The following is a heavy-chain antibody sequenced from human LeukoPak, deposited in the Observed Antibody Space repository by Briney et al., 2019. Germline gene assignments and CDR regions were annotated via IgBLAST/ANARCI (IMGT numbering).Heavy chain of an antibody. V-gene: IGHV3-48*03. D-gene: IGHD4-17*01. CDR2: ISSSGSTI. CDR1: GFAVSSNY. J-gene: IGHJ4*02. CDR3: AREHDYGDYYFDY. Sequence: GGSLRLSCAASGFAVSSNYMSWVRQAPGKGLEWVSYISSSGSTIYYADSVKGRFTISRDNAKNSLYLQMNSLRAEDTAVYYCAREHDYGDYYFDYWGQGTLVTVSS.